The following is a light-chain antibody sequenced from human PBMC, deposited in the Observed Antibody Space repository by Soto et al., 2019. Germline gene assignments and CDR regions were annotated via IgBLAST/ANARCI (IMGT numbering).Light chain of an antibody. V-gene: IGLV7-43*01. CDR1: TGAVTSDYS. CDR3: LIYYADSRLGV. CDR2: STN. Sequence: QAVVTQEPSLTVSPGGTVTLTCASSTGAVTSDYSPNWFQQKPGQAPRALIYSTNNKHSWTPARSSGSLLGGKAALTLSGAQPEDEAEYFCLIYYADSRLGVFGTGTKLTVL. J-gene: IGLJ1*01.